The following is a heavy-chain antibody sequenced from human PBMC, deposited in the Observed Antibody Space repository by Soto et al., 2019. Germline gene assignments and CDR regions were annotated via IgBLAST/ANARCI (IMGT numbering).Heavy chain of an antibody. CDR1: GGTFSSYT. CDR2: IIPILGIA. CDR3: ARGVGSGTYYNQYNWFDP. Sequence: SVKVSCKASGGTFSSYTISWVRQAPGQGLEWMGRIIPILGIANYAQKFQGRVTITADKSTSTAYMELSSLRSEDTAVYYCARGVGSGTYYNQYNWFDPWGQRTLVTVSS. V-gene: IGHV1-69*02. D-gene: IGHD3-10*01. J-gene: IGHJ5*02.